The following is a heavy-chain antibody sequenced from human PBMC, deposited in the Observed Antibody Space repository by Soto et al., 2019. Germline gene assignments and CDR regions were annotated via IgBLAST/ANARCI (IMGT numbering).Heavy chain of an antibody. V-gene: IGHV4-59*01. CDR1: GGSISSYY. CDR3: ARGRTYYYGSGDEAFFDI. Sequence: SETLSLTCTVSGGSISSYYWSWIRQPPGKGLEWIGYIYYSGSTNYNPSLKSRVTISVDTSKNPFSLKLSSVTAADTAVYYCARGRTYYYGSGDEAFFDIWGQGTMVTVSS. D-gene: IGHD3-10*01. CDR2: IYYSGST. J-gene: IGHJ3*02.